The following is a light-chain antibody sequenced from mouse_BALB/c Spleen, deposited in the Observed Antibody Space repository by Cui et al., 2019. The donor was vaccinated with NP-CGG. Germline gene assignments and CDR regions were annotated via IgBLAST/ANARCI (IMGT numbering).Light chain of an antibody. V-gene: IGLV1*01. CDR3: ALWYSNHWV. CDR1: IGAVTTSNY. Sequence: QAFVTQETAPTTSPDETVTLTCRSSIGAVTTSNYANWVQEKPDHLFTGLIGGTNNRAPGVPARFSGSLIGDKAALTITGAQTEDEAIYFCALWYSNHWVFGGGTKLTVL. J-gene: IGLJ1*01. CDR2: GTN.